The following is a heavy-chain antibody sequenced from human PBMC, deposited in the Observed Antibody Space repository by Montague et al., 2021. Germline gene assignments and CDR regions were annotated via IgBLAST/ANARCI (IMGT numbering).Heavy chain of an antibody. CDR2: IYYNGTT. J-gene: IGHJ5*02. D-gene: IGHD2-15*01. CDR1: SGSISSASYY. CDR3: ARSLYCRGGSCYSGFDP. V-gene: IGHV4-39*01. Sequence: SETLSLTCIVSSGSISSASYYWGWIRQPPGKGLEFIGVIYYNGTTYHNPSLKSRVTVSMGTSKNQFSLKLSSVTAADTAVYYCARSLYCRGGSCYSGFDPWGQGTLVTASS.